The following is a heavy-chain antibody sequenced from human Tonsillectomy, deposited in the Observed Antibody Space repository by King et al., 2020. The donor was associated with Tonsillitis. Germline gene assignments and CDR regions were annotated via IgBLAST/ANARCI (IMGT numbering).Heavy chain of an antibody. CDR3: ARDRYDILTGYYRTPFDY. V-gene: IGHV4-34*01. CDR2: INHSGST. D-gene: IGHD3-9*01. CDR1: GGSFSGYY. Sequence: VQLQQWGAGLLKPSETLSLTCAVYGGSFSGYYWSWIRQPPGKGLEWIGEINHSGSTNYNPSLKSRVTISVDTSKNQFSLKLSSVTAADTAVYYCARDRYDILTGYYRTPFDYWGQGTLVTVSS. J-gene: IGHJ4*02.